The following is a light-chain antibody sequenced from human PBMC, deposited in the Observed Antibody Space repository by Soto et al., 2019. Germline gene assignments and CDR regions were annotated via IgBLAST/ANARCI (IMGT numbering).Light chain of an antibody. J-gene: IGLJ3*02. V-gene: IGLV1-44*01. Sequence: QPVLTQPPSASGTPGQRVTVSCSGSSSTIGRNTVNWYQQLPGTAPKLLIYSNNQRPSGVPDRFSGSKSGTSASLAISALQSEDEADYYCAAWDDSLNGLVFGGGAKLTVL. CDR1: SSTIGRNT. CDR3: AAWDDSLNGLV. CDR2: SNN.